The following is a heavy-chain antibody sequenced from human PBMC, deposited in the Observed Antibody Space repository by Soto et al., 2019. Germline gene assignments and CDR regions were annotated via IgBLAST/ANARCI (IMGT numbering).Heavy chain of an antibody. CDR2: IYYSGST. CDR1: GGSISSSSYY. D-gene: IGHD3-22*01. V-gene: IGHV4-39*01. J-gene: IGHJ4*02. CDR3: ARLREIYDSSGYYFPFDY. Sequence: SETLSLTCTVSGGSISSSSYYWGWIRQPPGKGLEWIGIIYYSGSTYYNPSLRSRVTISGDASKNQFSLKLSSVTAADTAVYYCARLREIYDSSGYYFPFDYWGQGTLVTVSS.